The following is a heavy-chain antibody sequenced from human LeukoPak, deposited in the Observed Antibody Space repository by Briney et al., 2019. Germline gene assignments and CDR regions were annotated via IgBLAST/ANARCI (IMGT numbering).Heavy chain of an antibody. J-gene: IGHJ4*02. CDR2: TYYTSKWNN. Sequence: SETLSLTCAISGDSVSSNSAAWNWIRQSPSRGLEWLGRTYYTSKWNNDYAVSMKSRITINSDTSKNQFSPQLNSVTPEDTAVYYCARSGQWLILGYFDYWGQGTLVTVSS. D-gene: IGHD6-19*01. CDR1: GDSVSSNSAA. CDR3: ARSGQWLILGYFDY. V-gene: IGHV6-1*01.